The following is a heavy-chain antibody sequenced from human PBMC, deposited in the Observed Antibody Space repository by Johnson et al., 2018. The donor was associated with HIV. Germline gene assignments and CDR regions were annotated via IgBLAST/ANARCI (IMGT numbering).Heavy chain of an antibody. D-gene: IGHD2-21*01. CDR2: ISYNEDKK. CDR1: GFTFRTFP. J-gene: IGHJ3*02. Sequence: QVQLVESGGGVVQPGKSLRLSCAASGFTFRTFPMHWVRQAPGKGLEWMAFISYNEDKKYYADSVKGRFTISRDDSKNILYLQMNSLRAEDTAVYYCAKSDVVGIPEGAFDIWGQGTMVTVSS. V-gene: IGHV3-30*04. CDR3: AKSDVVGIPEGAFDI.